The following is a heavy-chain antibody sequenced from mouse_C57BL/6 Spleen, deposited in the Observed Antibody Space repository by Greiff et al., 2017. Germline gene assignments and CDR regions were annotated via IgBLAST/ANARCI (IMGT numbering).Heavy chain of an antibody. J-gene: IGHJ3*01. CDR1: GYTFTSYW. V-gene: IGHV1-55*01. Sequence: QVHVKQPGAELVKPGASVKMSCKASGYTFTSYWITWVKQRPGQGLEWIGDIYPGSGSTNYNEKFKSKATLTVDTSSSTAYMQLSSLTSEDSAVYYCARESLRGLFAYWGQGTLVTVSA. CDR3: ARESLRGLFAY. D-gene: IGHD6-2*01. CDR2: IYPGSGST.